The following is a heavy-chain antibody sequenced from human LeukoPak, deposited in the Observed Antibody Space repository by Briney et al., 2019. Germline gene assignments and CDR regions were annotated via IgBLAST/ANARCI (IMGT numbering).Heavy chain of an antibody. Sequence: PGGSLRLSCAVSGFTFSSFWMHWVRQAPGKGLVWVSHINSDESTTNYADSVKGRFTISRDNAKNSLYLQMNSLRAEDTAVYYCARDKNTDYWGQGTLVTVSS. J-gene: IGHJ4*02. CDR1: GFTFSSFW. CDR2: INSDESTT. CDR3: ARDKNTDY. V-gene: IGHV3-74*01.